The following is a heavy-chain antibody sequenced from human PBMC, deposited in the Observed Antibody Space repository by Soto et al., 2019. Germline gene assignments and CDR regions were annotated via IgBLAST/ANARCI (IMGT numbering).Heavy chain of an antibody. D-gene: IGHD6-13*01. Sequence: SQTLSLTCAISGDSVSSNSAAWNWIRQSPSRGLEWLGRTYYRSKWYNDYAVSVKSRITINPATSKNQFSLQVNSVTPEDTAVYYCARAAAADNWFDPWGQGTLVTVSS. V-gene: IGHV6-1*01. CDR3: ARAAAADNWFDP. J-gene: IGHJ5*02. CDR2: TYYRSKWYN. CDR1: GDSVSSNSAA.